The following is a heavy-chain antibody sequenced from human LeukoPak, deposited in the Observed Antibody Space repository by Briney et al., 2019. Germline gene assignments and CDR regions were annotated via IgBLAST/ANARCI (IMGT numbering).Heavy chain of an antibody. Sequence: GGSLRLSCAASGFTFSSYGVHWVRQAPGKGLEWVAFIRYDGSNKYYADSVKGRFTISRDNSKNTLYLQMNSLRAEDTAVYYCAKEGLVVVAASPFFDYWGQGTLVTVSS. CDR3: AKEGLVVVAASPFFDY. CDR1: GFTFSSYG. J-gene: IGHJ4*02. V-gene: IGHV3-30*02. CDR2: IRYDGSNK. D-gene: IGHD2-15*01.